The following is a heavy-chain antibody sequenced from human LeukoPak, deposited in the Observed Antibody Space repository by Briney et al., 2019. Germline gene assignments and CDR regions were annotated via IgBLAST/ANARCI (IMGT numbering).Heavy chain of an antibody. CDR1: GFTFSSYW. CDR3: AREGSYCGGACYSNYYFDY. Sequence: GGSLRLSCAASGFTFSSYWMHWVRQAPGKGLEWVAVISYDGSNKYYTDSVKGRFTISRDNSKNTLYLQMNSLRPEDTAVYYCAREGSYCGGACYSNYYFDYWGRGTLVTVSS. V-gene: IGHV3-30-3*01. D-gene: IGHD2-21*02. J-gene: IGHJ4*02. CDR2: ISYDGSNK.